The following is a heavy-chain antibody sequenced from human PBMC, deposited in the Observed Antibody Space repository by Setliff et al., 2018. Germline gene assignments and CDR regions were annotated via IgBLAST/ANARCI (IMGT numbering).Heavy chain of an antibody. D-gene: IGHD6-13*01. J-gene: IGHJ4*02. CDR2: IYNIGET. Sequence: PGGSLRLSCVVSGLTVSNDFMGWVRQAPGKGLEWVSVIYNIGETRYADSVKGRFTISRDKSKNSLYLQMDSLRAEDSAVYYCARDGYTSSWYPSDYWGQGSLVTVSS. CDR3: ARDGYTSSWYPSDY. CDR1: GLTVSNDF. V-gene: IGHV3-66*01.